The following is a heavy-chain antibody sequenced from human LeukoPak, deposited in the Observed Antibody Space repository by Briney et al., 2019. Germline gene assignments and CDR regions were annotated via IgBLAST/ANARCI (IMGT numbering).Heavy chain of an antibody. J-gene: IGHJ4*02. D-gene: IGHD2-8*01. V-gene: IGHV4-59*08. Sequence: SETLSLTCTVPDGSISNYFWSWIRQPPGKGLEWIGYIYYTGMTNSNPSLKSRVTISMDTSKNQFSLNLRSVTAADTAIYYCARHGRMVIMSKFSTGIDQWGQGTLVPVSS. CDR3: ARHGRMVIMSKFSTGIDQ. CDR1: DGSISNYF. CDR2: IYYTGMT.